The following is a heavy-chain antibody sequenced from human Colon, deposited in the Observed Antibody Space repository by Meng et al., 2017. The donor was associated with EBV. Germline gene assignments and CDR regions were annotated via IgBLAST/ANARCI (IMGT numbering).Heavy chain of an antibody. Sequence: GRLVVSGGVFVPPVAPLRLSCEASGYTFTTSAVHWVRQASGKGLEGVGRITTKASNYATAYVASVEGRFTVSRDDSTNTAYLRMNSLKTEDTAVYYCTNLDYWGQGILVTVSS. J-gene: IGHJ4*02. V-gene: IGHV3-73*02. CDR2: ITTKASNYAT. CDR3: TNLDY. CDR1: GYTFTTSA.